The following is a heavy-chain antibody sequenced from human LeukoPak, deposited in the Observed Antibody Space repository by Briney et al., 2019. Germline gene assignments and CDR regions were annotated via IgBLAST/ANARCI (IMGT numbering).Heavy chain of an antibody. J-gene: IGHJ4*02. CDR1: GFTFSSYA. CDR3: AKGVSPVVVILYFDY. Sequence: GGSLRLSCAASGFTFSSYAMSWVRQAPGKGLEWVSAISGSGGSTYYADSVKGRFTISGDNSKNTLYLQMNSLRAEDTAVYYCAKGVSPVVVILYFDYWGQGTLVTVSS. D-gene: IGHD3-22*01. V-gene: IGHV3-23*01. CDR2: ISGSGGST.